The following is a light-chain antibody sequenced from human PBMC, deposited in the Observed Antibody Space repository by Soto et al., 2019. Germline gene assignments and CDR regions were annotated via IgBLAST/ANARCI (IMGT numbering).Light chain of an antibody. J-gene: IGKJ1*01. CDR2: GAS. CDR3: QQYGSSPPT. CDR1: QSVSTNY. Sequence: EIVLTQSPGTLSLSPGERATLSCRASQSVSTNYVAWHQRKPGQAPRLLIYGASSRATDTPNRFSGSGSGAEVTITITRLQAEDFAVYYCQQYGSSPPTFGQGTKVEIK. V-gene: IGKV3-20*01.